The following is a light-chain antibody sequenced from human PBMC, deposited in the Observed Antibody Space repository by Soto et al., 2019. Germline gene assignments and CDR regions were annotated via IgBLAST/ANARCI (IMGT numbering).Light chain of an antibody. V-gene: IGLV2-14*01. CDR2: EVR. J-gene: IGLJ2*01. CDR3: SSSSGRSYIVL. CDR1: SSDVGGYDF. Sequence: QSALTQPASVSGSVGQSITISCTGTSSDVGGYDFVSWYQHHPGKAPKLIIYEVRTRPSGVSDRFSGSKSGNTASLTISGLQSEDEADYYCSSSSGRSYIVLFGGGTKLTVL.